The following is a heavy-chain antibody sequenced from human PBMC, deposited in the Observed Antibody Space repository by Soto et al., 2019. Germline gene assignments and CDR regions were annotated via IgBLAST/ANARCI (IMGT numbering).Heavy chain of an antibody. Sequence: QVQLQESGPGLVKPSGTLSLTCAVSGGSISSSNWWSCVRQPPGKGLEWFGEIYHSGSTNYNPSLTCRVTLSVDKSKNQLSLKLSSVTAADTAVYYCARAAMGGSSWPFDYWGQGTLVTVS. J-gene: IGHJ4*02. CDR3: ARAAMGGSSWPFDY. D-gene: IGHD6-13*01. CDR1: GGSISSSNW. V-gene: IGHV4-4*02. CDR2: IYHSGST.